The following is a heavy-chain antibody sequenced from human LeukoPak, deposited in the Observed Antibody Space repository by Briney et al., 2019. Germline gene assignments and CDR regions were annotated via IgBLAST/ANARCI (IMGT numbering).Heavy chain of an antibody. V-gene: IGHV4-59*01. Sequence: SETLSLTCTVSGDSINNYYWAWIRQPPGKGLEWIGYIHYSGTTYYNPSLKSRVTISVDSSRTQFSLKLSSMTAADTAVYYCARGPPPDLDYWGRGTLVTVSS. J-gene: IGHJ4*02. CDR3: ARGPPPDLDY. CDR2: IHYSGTT. CDR1: GDSINNYY.